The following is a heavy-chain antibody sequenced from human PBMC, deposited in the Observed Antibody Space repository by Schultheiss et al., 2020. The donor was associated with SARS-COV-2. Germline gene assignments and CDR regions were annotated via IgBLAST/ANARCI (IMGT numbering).Heavy chain of an antibody. D-gene: IGHD3-22*01. CDR2: IYWNDDK. V-gene: IGHV2-5*01. CDR1: GFSLSTSGVG. J-gene: IGHJ6*03. CDR3: ARIVLRSGYYSSTRDMDV. Sequence: SGPTLVKPTQTLTLTCTFSGFSLSTSGVGVGWIRQPPGKALEWLALIYWNDDKRYSPSLKSRLTISKDTSKSQVVLTMTNMDPVDTATYYCARIVLRSGYYSSTRDMDVWGKGTTVTVSS.